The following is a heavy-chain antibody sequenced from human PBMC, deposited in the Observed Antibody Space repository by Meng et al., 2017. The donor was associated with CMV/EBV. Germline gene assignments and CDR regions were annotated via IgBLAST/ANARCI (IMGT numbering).Heavy chain of an antibody. CDR1: GFTFSSYW. D-gene: IGHD4-11*01. CDR2: INSDGSST. CDR3: AREISHYGINWFDP. V-gene: IGHV3-74*01. J-gene: IGHJ5*02. Sequence: GSLRLSCSASGFTFSSYWMHWVRQAPGKGLVWVSRINSDGSSTSYADSVKGRFTISRDNAKNTLYLQMNSLRAEDTAVYYCAREISHYGINWFDPWGQGTLVTVSS.